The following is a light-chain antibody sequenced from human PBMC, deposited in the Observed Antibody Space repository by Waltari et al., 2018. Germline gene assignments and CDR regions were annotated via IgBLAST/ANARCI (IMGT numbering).Light chain of an antibody. J-gene: IGLJ2*01. CDR3: ATWDDSLNVPL. Sequence: QSVLTQPPSASGTPGQRVAISCSGSTSNIAINTVNWYQQPPGAAPKLLIYSRNQRPSGVPDRFSGSKSGTTASLAISGLQSEDEADYYCATWDDSLNVPLFGGGTKLTVL. CDR1: TSNIAINT. CDR2: SRN. V-gene: IGLV1-44*01.